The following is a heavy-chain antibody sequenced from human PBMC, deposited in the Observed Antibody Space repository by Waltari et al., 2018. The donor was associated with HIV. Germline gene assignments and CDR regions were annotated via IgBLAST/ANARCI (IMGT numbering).Heavy chain of an antibody. D-gene: IGHD1-1*01. Sequence: EVQLVESWGGLVQPGGSLRLSCAASGSTFRNSDMHWVRQATGKGLEWVSGIGTAGDTYYPGSVKGRFTISRENAKNSLHLQMNSLRAGDTAVYYCVRICKLNCYYYYGMDVWGQGTTVTVSS. J-gene: IGHJ6*02. V-gene: IGHV3-13*01. CDR2: IGTAGDT. CDR3: VRICKLNCYYYYGMDV. CDR1: GSTFRNSD.